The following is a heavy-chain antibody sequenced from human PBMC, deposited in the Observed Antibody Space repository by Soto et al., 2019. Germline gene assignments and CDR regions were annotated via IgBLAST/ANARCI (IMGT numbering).Heavy chain of an antibody. Sequence: QVQLQESGPGLVKPSSTLSLTCTVSGGSVGSGSFYWSWLGPPQGKGLEGIGYIYYGGSTNYNASLKRRVTISVDTSKNHCLLKLSSVTAADTAVYYCASGIEVWYQGRYCCGMEVWGQWTTVTVSS. J-gene: IGHJ6*02. D-gene: IGHD2-2*01. CDR1: GGSVGSGSFY. CDR3: ASGIEVWYQGRYCCGMEV. V-gene: IGHV4-61*03. CDR2: IYYGGST.